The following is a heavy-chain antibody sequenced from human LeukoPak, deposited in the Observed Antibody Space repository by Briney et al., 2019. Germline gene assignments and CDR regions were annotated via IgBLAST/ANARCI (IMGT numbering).Heavy chain of an antibody. V-gene: IGHV4-39*01. Sequence: SETLSLTSTVSGGPISTSYFWGWVRQPPGKGLEWIGTTDYSGTTYYNPSLKSRVTISIDTSKNQFSLKLSSVTAPDTAVYYCARHSGGSYVFAFDIWGQGTMFTVSS. J-gene: IGHJ3*02. CDR3: ARHSGGSYVFAFDI. D-gene: IGHD2-15*01. CDR1: GGPISTSYF. CDR2: TDYSGTT.